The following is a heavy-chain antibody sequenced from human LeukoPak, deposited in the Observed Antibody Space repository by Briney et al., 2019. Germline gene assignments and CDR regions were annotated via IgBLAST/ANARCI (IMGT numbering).Heavy chain of an antibody. D-gene: IGHD4-23*01. CDR2: IGGGGYTI. CDR1: GFTFSDLY. CDR3: ARVGGNSDHDY. J-gene: IGHJ4*02. V-gene: IGHV3-11*01. Sequence: GGSLRLSCAASGFTFSDLYMSWIRQAPGKGLEWVSYIGGGGYTIYYADSVKGRFTISRDNAKSSLYLQMNSLRAEDTAVYYCARVGGNSDHDYWGQGTLVTVSS.